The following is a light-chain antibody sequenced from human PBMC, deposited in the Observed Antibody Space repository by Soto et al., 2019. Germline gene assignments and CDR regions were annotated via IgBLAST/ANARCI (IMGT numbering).Light chain of an antibody. CDR2: GAS. CDR1: QSVSSN. J-gene: IGKJ3*01. V-gene: IGKV3-15*01. CDR3: QQYNNWPPFT. Sequence: EIVMTQSPATLSVSPGERATLSCRASQSVSSNLAWYQQKPGQAPRLLIYGASTRATGIPARFSGSGSGTEFTLTISRLQSEDFVIYYCQQYNNWPPFTFGPGTKVDIK.